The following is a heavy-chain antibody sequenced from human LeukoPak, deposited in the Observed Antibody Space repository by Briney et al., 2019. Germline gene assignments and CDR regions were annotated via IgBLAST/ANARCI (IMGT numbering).Heavy chain of an antibody. V-gene: IGHV4-34*01. J-gene: IGHJ5*02. CDR1: GGSFSGYY. D-gene: IGHD3-10*01. Sequence: SETLSLTCAVYGGSFSGYYWSWIRQPPGKGLEWIGEINHSGSTNYNPSLKSRVTISVDTSKNQFSLKLSSVTAADTAVYYCARRIYYYGSGSTTLYNWFDPWGQGTLVTVSS. CDR2: INHSGST. CDR3: ARRIYYYGSGSTTLYNWFDP.